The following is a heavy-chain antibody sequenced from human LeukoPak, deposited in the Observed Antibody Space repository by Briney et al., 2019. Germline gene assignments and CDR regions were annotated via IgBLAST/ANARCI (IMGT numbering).Heavy chain of an antibody. Sequence: GGSLRLSCAASGFTLSRYDMHWVRQAPGKGLEWLALTRFDERNECYADSVKGRFTISRDNAKNSLYLQMNSLRAEDTAVYYCARVEGGGDYWGQGTLVTVSS. CDR2: TRFDERNE. J-gene: IGHJ4*02. D-gene: IGHD3-16*01. CDR1: GFTLSRYD. CDR3: ARVEGGGDY. V-gene: IGHV3-30*02.